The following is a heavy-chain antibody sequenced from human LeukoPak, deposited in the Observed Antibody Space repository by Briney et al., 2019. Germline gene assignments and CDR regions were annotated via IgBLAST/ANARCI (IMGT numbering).Heavy chain of an antibody. V-gene: IGHV3-33*05. D-gene: IGHD3-10*01. CDR2: ILYDGVNR. CDR3: ARAADTHSYGQT. Sequence: GGSLRLSCVASEFSFSSYGMHWVRQAPGKGLEWVAGILYDGVNRYYANSVKGRFTVSRDTSENTLYLQMSSLRAEDTAVYYCARAADTHSYGQTSGQGAPVTVSS. J-gene: IGHJ5*01. CDR1: EFSFSSYG.